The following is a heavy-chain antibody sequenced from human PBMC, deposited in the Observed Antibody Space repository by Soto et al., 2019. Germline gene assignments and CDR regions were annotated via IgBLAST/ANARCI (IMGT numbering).Heavy chain of an antibody. V-gene: IGHV3-7*03. CDR2: IDNDGSRK. D-gene: IGHD4-4*01. J-gene: IGHJ4*02. CDR1: GFTFSNYW. Sequence: HPGGSLRLSCVASGFTFSNYWMTWVRQAPGKGLEWLTYIDNDGSRKNYVDSVKGRFTLSRDNTKNSMFLQMDSLTAEDTAVYYCATEVNLGYWGQGALVTVSS. CDR3: ATEVNLGY.